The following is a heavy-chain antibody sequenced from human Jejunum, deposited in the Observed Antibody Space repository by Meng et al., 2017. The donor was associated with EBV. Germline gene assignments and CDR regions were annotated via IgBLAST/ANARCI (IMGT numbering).Heavy chain of an antibody. Sequence: QLHLQESGSGLVXPXXXXXLTCAVSGGSISTGGYSWHWIRQSPGKGLEWIGYIYHSGSAYYNPSLKSRLILSVDRSRDQFSLELISVTAADTAVYYCARGSDAYKTGYWGQGTLVTVSS. CDR2: IYHSGSA. J-gene: IGHJ4*02. CDR1: GGSISTGGYS. V-gene: IGHV4-30-2*06. D-gene: IGHD5-24*01. CDR3: ARGSDAYKTGY.